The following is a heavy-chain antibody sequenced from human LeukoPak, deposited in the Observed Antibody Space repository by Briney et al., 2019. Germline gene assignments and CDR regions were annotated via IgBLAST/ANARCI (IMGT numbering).Heavy chain of an antibody. J-gene: IGHJ3*02. D-gene: IGHD2-8*01. V-gene: IGHV3-21*01. Sequence: GGSLRLSCAGSGFTFSSYSMNWVRQAPGKGLEWVSSISTSSSYIYYADSVKGRFTISRDNAKNSLYLQMNSLRAEDTAVYYCARDDPVLKAFDIWGQGTMVTVSS. CDR3: ARDDPVLKAFDI. CDR1: GFTFSSYS. CDR2: ISTSSSYI.